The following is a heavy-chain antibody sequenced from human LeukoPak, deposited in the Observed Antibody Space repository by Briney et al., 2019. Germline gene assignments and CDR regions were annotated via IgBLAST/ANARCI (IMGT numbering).Heavy chain of an antibody. CDR1: GFTFSSYA. D-gene: IGHD6-19*01. J-gene: IGHJ4*02. V-gene: IGHV3-30*01. CDR3: ARDLWVVAGTGYFDY. CDR2: ISYDGSNK. Sequence: PGRSLRLSCAASGFTFSSYAMHWVRQAPGKGLEWVAVISYDGSNKYYADSVKGRFTISRDNSKNTLYLQMNSLRAEDTAVYYCARDLWVVAGTGYFDYWGQGTLVTVSS.